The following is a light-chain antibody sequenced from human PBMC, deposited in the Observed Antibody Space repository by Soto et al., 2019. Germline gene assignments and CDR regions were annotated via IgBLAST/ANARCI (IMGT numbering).Light chain of an antibody. V-gene: IGKV3-11*01. CDR3: QQRSNWPKT. CDR1: QSVNSN. J-gene: IGKJ1*01. CDR2: DAS. Sequence: EIMMTQSPVTLSVSPGERATLSCRASQSVNSNLAWYQQRPGQAPRLLIYDASNRATGIPARFSGSGSGTDFTLTISGLEPEDFAVYYCQQRSNWPKTFGQGTKVDIK.